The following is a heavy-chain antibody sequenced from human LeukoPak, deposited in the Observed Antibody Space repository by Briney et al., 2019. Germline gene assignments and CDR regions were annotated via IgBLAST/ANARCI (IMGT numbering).Heavy chain of an antibody. CDR1: GGSISSGGYY. CDR3: ARLLYSSSWYKGFDY. CDR2: IYHSGST. J-gene: IGHJ4*02. D-gene: IGHD6-13*01. Sequence: SQTLSLTCTVSGGSISSGGYYWSWIRQPPGKGLEWIGYIYHSGSTYYNPSLKSRVTISVDRSKNQFSLKLSSVSAADTAVYYCARLLYSSSWYKGFDYWGQGTLVTVSS. V-gene: IGHV4-30-2*01.